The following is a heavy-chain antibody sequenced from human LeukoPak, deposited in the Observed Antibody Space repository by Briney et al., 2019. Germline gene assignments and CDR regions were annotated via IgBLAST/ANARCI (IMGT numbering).Heavy chain of an antibody. J-gene: IGHJ4*02. CDR1: GGTFSSYA. D-gene: IGHD6-6*01. V-gene: IGHV1-69*04. CDR3: ARGSSSSHYFDY. Sequence: ASVKVSCKASGGTFSSYAISWVRQAPGQGLEWMGRIISILGIANYAQKFQGRVTITADKSTSTAYMELSSLRSEDTAVYYCARGSSSSHYFDYWGQGTLVTVSS. CDR2: IISILGIA.